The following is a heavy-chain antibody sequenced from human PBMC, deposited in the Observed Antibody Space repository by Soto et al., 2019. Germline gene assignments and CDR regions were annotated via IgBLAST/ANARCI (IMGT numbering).Heavy chain of an antibody. J-gene: IGHJ4*02. Sequence: ESGGGLVQPGGSLRLSCAASGFSFSSYWMSWVRQAPGRGLEWVANINQDATRQSYVDSVEGRFSISRDNAKNSLYLQMNSLRVEDTAVYYCAKVGLFEGNKPITFEFWGQGTLVTVSS. V-gene: IGHV3-7*03. D-gene: IGHD3-10*01. CDR3: AKVGLFEGNKPITFEF. CDR1: GFSFSSYW. CDR2: INQDATRQ.